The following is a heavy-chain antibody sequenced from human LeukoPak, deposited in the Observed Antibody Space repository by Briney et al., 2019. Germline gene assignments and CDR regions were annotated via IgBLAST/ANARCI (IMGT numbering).Heavy chain of an antibody. D-gene: IGHD3-3*01. V-gene: IGHV3-7*01. CDR1: GFTFSSYW. Sequence: GGSLRLSCAASGFTFSSYWMSWVRQAPGKGLEWVANIKHDGSEKYYVDSVKGRFTISRDNAKNSLYLQMNSLRTEDTAVYYCARAPREWLLGYYFDYWGQGTLVTVSS. J-gene: IGHJ4*02. CDR3: ARAPREWLLGYYFDY. CDR2: IKHDGSEK.